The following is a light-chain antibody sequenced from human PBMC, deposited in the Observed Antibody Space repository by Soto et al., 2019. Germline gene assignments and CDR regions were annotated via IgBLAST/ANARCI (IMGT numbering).Light chain of an antibody. CDR1: QSTNSW. V-gene: IGKV1-5*03. J-gene: IGKJ1*01. CDR3: KQYYTYPWT. CDR2: KTS. Sequence: DIQMTQSPSTLSASVGDRVTITCRASQSTNSWLAWYQQKPGKAPKILIYKTSSLESGVSSRFSGSGSGTEFTLTISSLQPDDFATYYCKQYYTYPWTFGQGTKVEI.